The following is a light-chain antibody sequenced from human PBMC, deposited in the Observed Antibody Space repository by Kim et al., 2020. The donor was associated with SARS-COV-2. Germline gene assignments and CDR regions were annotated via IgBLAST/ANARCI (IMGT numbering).Light chain of an antibody. CDR1: KLGDKF. Sequence: VTPGQTASITCAGDKLGDKFACWYQQKPGQSPVLVIYQDSKRPSGIPERFSGSNSGNTATLTISGTQAMDEADYYCQAWDSSTPYVFGTGTKVTVL. V-gene: IGLV3-1*01. CDR2: QDS. CDR3: QAWDSSTPYV. J-gene: IGLJ1*01.